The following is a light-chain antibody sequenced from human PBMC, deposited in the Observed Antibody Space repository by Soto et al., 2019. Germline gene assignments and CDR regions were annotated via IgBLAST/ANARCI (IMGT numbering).Light chain of an antibody. V-gene: IGKV1-5*03. CDR2: IAS. CDR1: QTISSW. CDR3: QQYNSYPWT. Sequence: DIQMTQSPSTVSASIGDRVTITCRASQTISSWLAWYQQTPGKAPKLLIHIASKLDTGVASRFSGSGSGTEFTLTISRLQPDDFATYYCQQYNSYPWTFGQGTRVDIK. J-gene: IGKJ1*01.